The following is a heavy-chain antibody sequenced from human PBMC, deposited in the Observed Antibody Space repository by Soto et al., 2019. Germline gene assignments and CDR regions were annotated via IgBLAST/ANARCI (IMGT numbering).Heavy chain of an antibody. CDR2: ISAYNGNT. J-gene: IGHJ3*02. CDR3: AREKGELGNAFDI. CDR1: GYTFTSYG. V-gene: IGHV1-18*01. Sequence: ASVKVSCKASGYTFTSYGISWVRQAPGQGLEWMGWISAYNGNTNYAQKLQGRVTMTTDTSTGTAYMEPRSLRSDDTAVYYCAREKGELGNAFDIWGQGTMVTVSS. D-gene: IGHD7-27*01.